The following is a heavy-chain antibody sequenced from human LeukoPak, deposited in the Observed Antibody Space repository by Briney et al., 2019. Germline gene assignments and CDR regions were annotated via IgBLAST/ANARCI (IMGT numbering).Heavy chain of an antibody. CDR3: ARALPCPYYDSSGYCDDAFDI. CDR2: ISSSSSYI. J-gene: IGHJ3*02. D-gene: IGHD3-22*01. CDR1: GFTFSSYS. Sequence: GGSLRLSCAASGFTFSSYSMNWVRQAPGKGLEWGSSISSSSSYIYYADSVKGRFTISRDNAKNSLYLQMNSLRAEDTAVYYCARALPCPYYDSSGYCDDAFDIWGQGTMVTVSS. V-gene: IGHV3-21*01.